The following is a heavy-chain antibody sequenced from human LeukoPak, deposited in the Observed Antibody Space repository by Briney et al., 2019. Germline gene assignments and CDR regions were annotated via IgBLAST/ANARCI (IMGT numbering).Heavy chain of an antibody. CDR1: GGSISSGGYY. D-gene: IGHD1-20*01. V-gene: IGHV4-30-2*01. J-gene: IGHJ5*02. CDR2: IYHSGST. CDR3: ARAVTGTEDWFDP. Sequence: PSETLSLTCTVSGGSISSGGYYWSWIRQPPGKGLEWIGYIYHSGSTYYNPSLKSRVTISVDRSKNQFSLKLSSVTAADTAVYYCARAVTGTEDWFDPWGQGTLVTVSS.